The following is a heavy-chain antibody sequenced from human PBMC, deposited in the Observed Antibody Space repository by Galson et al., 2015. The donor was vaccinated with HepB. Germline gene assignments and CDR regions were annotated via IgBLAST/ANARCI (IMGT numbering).Heavy chain of an antibody. J-gene: IGHJ6*03. Sequence: SLRLSCAASGFTFSSYSMNWVRQAPGKGLEWVSSISSSSYIYYADSVKGRFTISRDNAKNSLYLQMNSLRAEDTAVYYCARMYGDYDYYYYYMDVWGKGTTVTVSS. CDR3: ARMYGDYDYYYYYMDV. CDR1: GFTFSSYS. V-gene: IGHV3-21*01. CDR2: ISSSSYI. D-gene: IGHD4-17*01.